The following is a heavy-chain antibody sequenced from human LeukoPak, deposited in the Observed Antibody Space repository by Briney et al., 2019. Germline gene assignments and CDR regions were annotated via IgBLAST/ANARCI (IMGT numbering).Heavy chain of an antibody. CDR2: IYYSGST. CDR3: ARERDSSGWNHFDY. CDR1: GGSISSYY. V-gene: IGHV4-59*01. D-gene: IGHD6-19*01. J-gene: IGHJ4*02. Sequence: SETLSLTCTVSGGSISSYYWSWIRQPPGKGLEWIGYIYYSGSTNYNPSLKSRVTISVDTSKNQFSLKLSSVTAADTAVYYCARERDSSGWNHFDYWGQGTLVTVSS.